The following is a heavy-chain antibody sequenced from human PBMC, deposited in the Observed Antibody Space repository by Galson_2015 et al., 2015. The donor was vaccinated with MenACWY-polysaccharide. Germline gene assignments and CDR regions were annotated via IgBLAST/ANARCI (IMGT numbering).Heavy chain of an antibody. Sequence: SLRLSCAASGFTVSSNYMSWVRQAPGKGLEWVSVIYSGGSTYYAGSVKGRFTISRDNSKNTLYLQMNSLRAEDTAVYYCATRIAVAGTFDYWGQGTLVTVSS. CDR2: IYSGGST. V-gene: IGHV3-53*01. D-gene: IGHD6-19*01. J-gene: IGHJ4*02. CDR1: GFTVSSNY. CDR3: ATRIAVAGTFDY.